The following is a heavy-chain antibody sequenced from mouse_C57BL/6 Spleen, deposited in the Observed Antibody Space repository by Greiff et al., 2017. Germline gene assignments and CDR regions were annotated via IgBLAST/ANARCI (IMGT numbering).Heavy chain of an antibody. CDR2: IYPGSGST. V-gene: IGHV1-55*01. D-gene: IGHD1-1*01. Sequence: VQLQQPGAELVKPGASVKMSCKASGYTFTSYWITWVKQRPGQGLEWIGDIYPGSGSTNYNEKFKSKATLTVDTSSSTAYMQLSSLTSEDSAVYYCARSAYGSSYDFDYWGQGTTLTVAS. CDR3: ARSAYGSSYDFDY. CDR1: GYTFTSYW. J-gene: IGHJ2*01.